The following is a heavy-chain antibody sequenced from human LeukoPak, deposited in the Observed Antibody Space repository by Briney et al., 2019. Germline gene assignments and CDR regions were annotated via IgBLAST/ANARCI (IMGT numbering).Heavy chain of an antibody. J-gene: IGHJ4*02. V-gene: IGHV4-34*01. D-gene: IGHD3-3*01. CDR1: GGSFSGYY. Sequence: PSETLSLTCAVYGGSFSGYYWSWIRQPPGKGLEWIGEINHSGSTNYNPSLKSRVTISVDTSKNQFSLKLSSVTAADTAVYYCARSGWSLNDFWSGYYYFDYWGQGTLVTVSS. CDR2: INHSGST. CDR3: ARSGWSLNDFWSGYYYFDY.